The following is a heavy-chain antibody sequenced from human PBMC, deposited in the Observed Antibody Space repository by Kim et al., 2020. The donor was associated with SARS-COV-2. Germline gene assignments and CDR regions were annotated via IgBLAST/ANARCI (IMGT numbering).Heavy chain of an antibody. D-gene: IGHD3-16*01. Sequence: DAVKGRFTISRDNSKNTLYLQMNSLRAEDTAVYYCAKDGGHGPGGNAFDIWGQGTMVTVSS. J-gene: IGHJ3*02. V-gene: IGHV3-30*02. CDR3: AKDGGHGPGGNAFDI.